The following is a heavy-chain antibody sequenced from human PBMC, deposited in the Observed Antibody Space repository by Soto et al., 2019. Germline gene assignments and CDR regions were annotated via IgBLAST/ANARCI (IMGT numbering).Heavy chain of an antibody. CDR2: ISAYNGNT. J-gene: IGHJ4*02. V-gene: IGHV1-18*04. CDR3: ARDHSIDYDSSGYTPYFDY. Sequence: GASVKVSFKASGYTFTSYGISWVRQAPGQGLEWMGWISAYNGNTNYAQKLQGRVTMTTDTSTSTAYMELRSLRSDDTAVYYCARDHSIDYDSSGYTPYFDYWGQGTLVTVSS. CDR1: GYTFTSYG. D-gene: IGHD3-22*01.